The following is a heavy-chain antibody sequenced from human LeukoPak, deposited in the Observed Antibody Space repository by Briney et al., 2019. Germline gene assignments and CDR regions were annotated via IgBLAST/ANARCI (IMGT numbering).Heavy chain of an antibody. CDR2: ISYDGSNK. V-gene: IGHV3-30*18. CDR1: GFTFSSYG. J-gene: IGHJ5*02. CDR3: AKGSTMAVVVAATQFDP. Sequence: LSGRSLRLSCAASGFTFSSYGMHWVRQAPGKGLEWVAVISYDGSNKYYADSVKGRFTISRDNSKNTLYLQMNSLRAEDTAVYYCAKGSTMAVVVAATQFDPWGQGTLVTVSS. D-gene: IGHD2-15*01.